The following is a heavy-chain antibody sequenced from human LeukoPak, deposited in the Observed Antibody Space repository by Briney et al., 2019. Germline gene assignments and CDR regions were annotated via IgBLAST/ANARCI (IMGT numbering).Heavy chain of an antibody. J-gene: IGHJ4*02. V-gene: IGHV3-30*18. Sequence: PGGSLRLSCAASGCTFSSYGMHWVRQAPGKGLEWVAVISYDGSNKYYADSVKGRFTISRDNSKNTLYLQMNSLRAEDTAVYYCAKAGPLYGITFGGTTRDYWGQGTLVTVSS. CDR2: ISYDGSNK. D-gene: IGHD3-16*01. CDR1: GCTFSSYG. CDR3: AKAGPLYGITFGGTTRDY.